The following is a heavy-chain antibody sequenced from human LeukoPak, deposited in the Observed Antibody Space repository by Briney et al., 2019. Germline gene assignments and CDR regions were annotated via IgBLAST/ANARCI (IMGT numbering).Heavy chain of an antibody. CDR2: SYYSGSS. CDR1: GGSITSKTYY. D-gene: IGHD2-15*01. Sequence: SETLSPTCTVSGGSITSKTYYWGWVRQPPGKGLELIGSSYYSGSSYYNPSLKNRVTIAVDTSRSQFSLKMTSVTAADTAVYYCASQGRYCSGGSCYSPHYFDYWGQGALVAVSS. J-gene: IGHJ4*02. V-gene: IGHV4-39*01. CDR3: ASQGRYCSGGSCYSPHYFDY.